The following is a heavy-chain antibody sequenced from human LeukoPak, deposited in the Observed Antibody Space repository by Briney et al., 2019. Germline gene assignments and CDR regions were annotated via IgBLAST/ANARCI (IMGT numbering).Heavy chain of an antibody. J-gene: IGHJ5*02. Sequence: TSETLSLTCTVSGGSISSYYWSWIRQPPGKGLEWIGYIYYSESTNYNPSLKSRVTISVDTSKNQFSLKLSSVTAADTAVYYCARRMTTLYNWFDPWGQGTLVTVSS. CDR1: GGSISSYY. V-gene: IGHV4-59*08. CDR2: IYYSEST. D-gene: IGHD4-11*01. CDR3: ARRMTTLYNWFDP.